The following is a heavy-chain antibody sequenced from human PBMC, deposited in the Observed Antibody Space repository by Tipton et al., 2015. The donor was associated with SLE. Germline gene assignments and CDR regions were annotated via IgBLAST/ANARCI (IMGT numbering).Heavy chain of an antibody. J-gene: IGHJ4*02. Sequence: TLSLTCAVSGGSISSSGYYWGWIRQPPGKGLEWIGSVHYSGTTYYNPSLESRFTSSVDTSKNQFSLNLNSVTAADTAVYYCAGGREWEPPDYWGQGTLVSVSS. CDR2: VHYSGTT. V-gene: IGHV4-39*07. CDR1: GGSISSSGYY. CDR3: AGGREWEPPDY. D-gene: IGHD1-26*01.